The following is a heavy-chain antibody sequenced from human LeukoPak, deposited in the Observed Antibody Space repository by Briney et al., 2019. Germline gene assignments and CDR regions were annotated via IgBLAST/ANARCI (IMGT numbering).Heavy chain of an antibody. Sequence: PGGSLRLSCAASGFTLSIYWMSWVRQAPGKGLEWVAFIRYDGSDKYYADSVKGRCTISRDTSKNTMSLQMNSLRAEDTAVYYCAKDGLVGAARVYCDSWGQGTLVTVSS. CDR3: AKDGLVGAARVYCDS. V-gene: IGHV3-30*02. J-gene: IGHJ4*02. D-gene: IGHD1-26*01. CDR1: GFTLSIYW. CDR2: IRYDGSDK.